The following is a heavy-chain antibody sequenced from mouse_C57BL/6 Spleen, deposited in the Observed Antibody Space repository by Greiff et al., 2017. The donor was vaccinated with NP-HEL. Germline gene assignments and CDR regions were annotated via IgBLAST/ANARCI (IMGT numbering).Heavy chain of an antibody. CDR1: GYTFTSYW. D-gene: IGHD1-1*01. CDR3: ARSPVVNAMDY. CDR2: IDPSDSYT. J-gene: IGHJ4*01. Sequence: QVQLQQPGAELVMPGASVKLSCKASGYTFTSYWMHWVQQRPGQGLEWIGEIDPSDSYTNYNQKFKGKSTLTVDKSSSTAYMQLSSLTSEDSAVYYCARSPVVNAMDYWGQGTSVTVSS. V-gene: IGHV1-69*01.